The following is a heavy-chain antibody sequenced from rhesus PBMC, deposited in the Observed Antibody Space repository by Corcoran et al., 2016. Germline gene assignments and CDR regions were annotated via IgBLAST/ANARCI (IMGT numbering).Heavy chain of an antibody. CDR1: GGSISDSYY. J-gene: IGHJ3*01. Sequence: QVQLQESGPGLVKPSETLSLTCAVSGGSISDSYYWRWTRPPPGKGLEWIGAIYGSGGSTYYNPSLKSRVTISTDTSKNQFSLKLSSVTAADTAVYYCARDRDDYGNLGGLDSWGQGLRVTVSS. D-gene: IGHD4-35*01. CDR3: ARDRDDYGNLGGLDS. V-gene: IGHV4-106*01. CDR2: IYGSGGST.